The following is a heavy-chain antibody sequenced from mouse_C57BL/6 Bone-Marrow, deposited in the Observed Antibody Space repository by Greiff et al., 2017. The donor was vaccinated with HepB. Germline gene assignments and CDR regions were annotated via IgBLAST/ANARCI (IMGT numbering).Heavy chain of an antibody. CDR2: IYPGSGST. CDR1: GYTFTSYW. J-gene: IGHJ4*01. Sequence: QVQLQQPGAELMKPGASVKMSCKASGYTFTSYWITWVKQRPGQGLEWIGDIYPGSGSTNYNEKFKSKATLTVDTSSSTAYMQLSSLTSEDSAVYYCAREGHYVFLYAMDYWGQGTSVTVSS. D-gene: IGHD1-1*01. CDR3: AREGHYVFLYAMDY. V-gene: IGHV1-55*01.